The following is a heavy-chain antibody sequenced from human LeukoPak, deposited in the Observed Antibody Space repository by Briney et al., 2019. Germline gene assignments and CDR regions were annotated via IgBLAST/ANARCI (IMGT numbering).Heavy chain of an antibody. J-gene: IGHJ4*02. CDR3: AEERGVVYYFDY. Sequence: GGSLRLSCAASGFSFSNYWMHWVRQVPGKGLVWVSRINSDGSSTSYADSVKGRFTISRDNAKNTLYLQMNSLRAEDTAGYYCAEERGVVYYFDYGGQETLVTVS. CDR2: INSDGSST. V-gene: IGHV3-74*01. D-gene: IGHD1-1*01. CDR1: GFSFSNYW.